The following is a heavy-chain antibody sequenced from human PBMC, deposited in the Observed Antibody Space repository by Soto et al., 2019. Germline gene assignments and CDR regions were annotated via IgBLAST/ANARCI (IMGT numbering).Heavy chain of an antibody. J-gene: IGHJ4*02. Sequence: QVKLVQSGAEVKKPGASVKVSCKASGYTFTIYGISWVRQAPGQGLEWMGWISAYNGNTNYAQKLQGRVTMTTDTSTSTAYMELRSLRSDDTSVYYCERNYDSSGYCHCDYWGQGTLVTVAS. V-gene: IGHV1-18*01. D-gene: IGHD3-22*01. CDR1: GYTFTIYG. CDR2: ISAYNGNT. CDR3: ERNYDSSGYCHCDY.